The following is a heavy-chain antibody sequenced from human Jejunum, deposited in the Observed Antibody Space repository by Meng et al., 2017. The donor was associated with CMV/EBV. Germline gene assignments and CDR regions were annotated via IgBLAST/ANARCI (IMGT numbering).Heavy chain of an antibody. CDR3: ARGYYYDTSGYYVEYFQH. CDR2: ISPGSNYI. D-gene: IGHD3-22*01. V-gene: IGHV3-21*01. J-gene: IGHJ1*01. Sequence: EVQLVESGGGLVKPGGPLRLSCAASGFTCSSYTMNWVRQAPGKGLEWVSSISPGSNYIYYTDSVRGRFTISRDNAKNSLYLQMNSLRAEDTAVYYCARGYYYDTSGYYVEYFQHWGQGTMVTVS. CDR1: GFTCSSYT.